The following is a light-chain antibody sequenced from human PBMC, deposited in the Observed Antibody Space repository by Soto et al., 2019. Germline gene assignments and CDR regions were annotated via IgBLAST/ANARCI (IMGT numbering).Light chain of an antibody. J-gene: IGKJ1*01. CDR2: GAS. CDR1: QSVISTY. CDR3: QQYRDSLGT. Sequence: EIVLTQSPGTLSLSPGERATLSCRASQSVISTYLAWYQQKPGQAPRLLIYGASSRATGIPDRFSGSGSGTDFTRTISRLEPEDFAVYYCQQYRDSLGTFGQGTKVEIK. V-gene: IGKV3-20*01.